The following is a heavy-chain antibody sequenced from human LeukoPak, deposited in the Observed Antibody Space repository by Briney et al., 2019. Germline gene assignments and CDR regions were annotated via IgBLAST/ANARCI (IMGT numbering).Heavy chain of an antibody. CDR1: GGSISSGDYY. D-gene: IGHD3-10*01. CDR3: ARGPYGSGSYY. V-gene: IGHV4-30-4*01. CDR2: IYYSGTT. Sequence: SQTLSLTCTVSGGSISSGDYYWSWIRQPPGKGLEWIGYIYYSGTTYYNPSLKSRVTISVDTSKNQFSLKLTSVTTADTAVYYCARGPYGSGSYYWGQGTLVTVSS. J-gene: IGHJ4*02.